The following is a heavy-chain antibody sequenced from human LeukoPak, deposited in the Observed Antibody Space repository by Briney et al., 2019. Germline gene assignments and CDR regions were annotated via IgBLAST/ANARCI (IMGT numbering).Heavy chain of an antibody. CDR2: IYYSGST. Sequence: PSETLSLTCTVSGGSISSYYWIWIRQPPGKGLEWIGYIYYSGSTSYNPSLKSRVTISVDTSKNQFSLNLSSVTAADTAVYYCARWADCSNISCRKGFDYWGQGTLVTVSS. J-gene: IGHJ4*02. V-gene: IGHV4-59*01. CDR3: ARWADCSNISCRKGFDY. CDR1: GGSISSYY. D-gene: IGHD2-2*01.